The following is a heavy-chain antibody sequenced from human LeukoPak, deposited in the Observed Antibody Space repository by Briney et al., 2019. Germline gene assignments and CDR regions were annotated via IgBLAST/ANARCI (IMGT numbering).Heavy chain of an antibody. CDR2: ISAYNGNT. D-gene: IGHD6-19*01. J-gene: IGHJ6*02. CDR1: GYNFDRYG. V-gene: IGHV1-18*04. Sequence: ASVKVSCKGSGYNFDRYGVNWVRQAPGQGLEWMGWISAYNGNTNYAQKLQGRVTMTTDTSTSTAYMELRSLRSDDTAVYYCARISGYDYYGMDVWGQGTTVTVSS. CDR3: ARISGYDYYGMDV.